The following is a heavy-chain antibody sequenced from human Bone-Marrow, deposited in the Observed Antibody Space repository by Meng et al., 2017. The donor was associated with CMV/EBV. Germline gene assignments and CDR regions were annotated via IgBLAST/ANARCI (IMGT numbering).Heavy chain of an antibody. CDR3: ARQPATIFGVVINYYYYGMDV. Sequence: GSLRLSCTVSGGSISSSSYYWGWIRQPPGKGLEWIGSIYYSGSTYYNPSLKSRVTISVDTSRNQFSLKLSSVTAADTAVYYCARQPATIFGVVINYYYYGMDVWGQGTTVTVSS. J-gene: IGHJ6*02. V-gene: IGHV4-39*01. CDR2: IYYSGST. CDR1: GGSISSSSYY. D-gene: IGHD3-3*01.